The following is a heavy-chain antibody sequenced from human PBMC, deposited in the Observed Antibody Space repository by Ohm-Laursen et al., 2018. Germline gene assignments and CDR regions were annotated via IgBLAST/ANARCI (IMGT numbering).Heavy chain of an antibody. CDR3: AKEVTDSGWYEGHDAFDI. CDR1: IFTFSNYA. D-gene: IGHD6-19*01. CDR2: ISGSGGST. Sequence: SLRLSCSASIFTFSNYAMSWVRQAPGKGLEWVSGISGSGGSTYYADSVKGRFTISRDDSKNTLYLQMNSLRVEDTAVYYCAKEVTDSGWYEGHDAFDIWGQGTMVTVSS. V-gene: IGHV3-23*01. J-gene: IGHJ3*02.